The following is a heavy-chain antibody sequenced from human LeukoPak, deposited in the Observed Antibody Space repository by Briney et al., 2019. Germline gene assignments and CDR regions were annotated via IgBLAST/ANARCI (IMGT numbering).Heavy chain of an antibody. CDR1: GYTFNTYG. V-gene: IGHV1-18*01. J-gene: IGHJ4*02. Sequence: ASVKVSCKPSGYTFNTYGITWVRQAPGQRLEWMGWFNSDTGNTDYSQKFQGRVTISRDTSANTAYMELNRLRPEDTAVFYCVRGGPNKSGWTLDYWGQGTLVTVSS. D-gene: IGHD6-19*01. CDR3: VRGGPNKSGWTLDY. CDR2: FNSDTGNT.